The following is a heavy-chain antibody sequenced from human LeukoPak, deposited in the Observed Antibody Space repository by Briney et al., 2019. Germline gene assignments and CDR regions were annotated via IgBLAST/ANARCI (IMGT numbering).Heavy chain of an antibody. J-gene: IGHJ4*02. Sequence: GGSLRLSCAASGFTFSDYYMSWIRQAPGKGLEWVSYISSSGSTIYSADSVKGRFTISRDNAKNSLYLQMNSLRAEDTAVYYCARSQYITMIVARLYQFDDWGQGTLVTVSS. CDR2: ISSSGSTI. CDR1: GFTFSDYY. D-gene: IGHD3-22*01. V-gene: IGHV3-11*01. CDR3: ARSQYITMIVARLYQFDD.